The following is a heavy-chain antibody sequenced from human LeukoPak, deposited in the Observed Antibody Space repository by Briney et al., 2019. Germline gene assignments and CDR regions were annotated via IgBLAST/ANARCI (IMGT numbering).Heavy chain of an antibody. CDR2: ISSSSAKI. V-gene: IGHV3-48*04. Sequence: GGSLRLSCAASEFTFVRYAMNWVRQAPGKGLEWVSYISSSSAKIDYAESVKGRFTISRDNSKNSLYLQMDSLRAEDTAVYYCAKDPSYASSWYHYMDVWGKGTTVTVSS. J-gene: IGHJ6*03. CDR1: EFTFVRYA. D-gene: IGHD6-13*01. CDR3: AKDPSYASSWYHYMDV.